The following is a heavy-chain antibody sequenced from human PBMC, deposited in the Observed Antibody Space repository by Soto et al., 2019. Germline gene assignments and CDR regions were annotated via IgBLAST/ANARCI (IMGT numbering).Heavy chain of an antibody. CDR3: AKVGGTASSNWFEP. V-gene: IGHV1-69*08. J-gene: IGHJ5*02. CDR2: IIPILGRA. Sequence: QVQLVQSGAEVKKPGSSVKLSCKASRGPFSSYHISWVRQAPGQGLEWVGRIIPILGRANNAQHFQGRVTITADTSTNTAYMELSTLTSEVTAVYYCAKVGGTASSNWFEPWGPGTLVTVSS. CDR1: RGPFSSYH. D-gene: IGHD2-21*02.